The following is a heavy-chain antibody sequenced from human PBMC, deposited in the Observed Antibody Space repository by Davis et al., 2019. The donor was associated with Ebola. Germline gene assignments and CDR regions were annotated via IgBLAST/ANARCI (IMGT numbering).Heavy chain of an antibody. D-gene: IGHD5-24*01. V-gene: IGHV3-30*03. CDR3: ARIYGGTTITD. CDR1: GFSLNSYG. Sequence: PGGSLRLSCAASGFSLNSYGMLWVRQAPGKGLKWVAVTSFDGRNKYYADSVKGRFTISRDNSKNTLYLQMQSLRPDDTAVYYCARIYGGTTITDWGQGTQVTVSS. CDR2: TSFDGRNK. J-gene: IGHJ4*02.